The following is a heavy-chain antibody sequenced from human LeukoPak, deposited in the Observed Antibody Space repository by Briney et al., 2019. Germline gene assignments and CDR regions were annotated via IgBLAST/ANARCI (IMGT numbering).Heavy chain of an antibody. Sequence: WASVKVSCKASGYTFTSYGISWVRQAPGQGLEWMGWISAYNGNTNYAQKLQGRVTMTTDTSTSTAYMELRSLRSDDTAVYYCARDLDSSGWYGRDAFDIWGQGTMVTVSS. CDR2: ISAYNGNT. CDR1: GYTFTSYG. CDR3: ARDLDSSGWYGRDAFDI. V-gene: IGHV1-18*01. D-gene: IGHD6-19*01. J-gene: IGHJ3*02.